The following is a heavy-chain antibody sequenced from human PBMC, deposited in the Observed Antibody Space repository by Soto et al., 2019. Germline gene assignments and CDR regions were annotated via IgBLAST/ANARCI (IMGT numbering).Heavy chain of an antibody. Sequence: GPVKVSCKASGYSFTDYHIHWVRQAPGQGLEWLGRINPKSGGTSTAQKFQGWVTMTTDTSISTASMELTRLTSDDTAIYYCARGDSTDCSNGVCSFFYNHDMDVWGQGTTVTVSS. CDR3: ARGDSTDCSNGVCSFFYNHDMDV. V-gene: IGHV1-2*04. D-gene: IGHD2-8*01. CDR2: INPKSGGT. J-gene: IGHJ6*02. CDR1: GYSFTDYH.